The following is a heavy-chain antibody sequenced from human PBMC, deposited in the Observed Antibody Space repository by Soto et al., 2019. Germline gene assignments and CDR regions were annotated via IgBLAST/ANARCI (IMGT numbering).Heavy chain of an antibody. CDR2: INHSGST. V-gene: IGHV4-34*01. Sequence: QVQLQQWGAGLLKPSETLSLTCAVYGGSFSGYYWSWIRQPPGKGLEWIGEINHSGSTNYNPSLKSRVTISVDTSKNQFSLKLRSVTAADTAVYSCARGGKRYCRGGSCWPYYYYGMDVWGQGTTVTVSS. CDR1: GGSFSGYY. J-gene: IGHJ6*02. CDR3: ARGGKRYCRGGSCWPYYYYGMDV. D-gene: IGHD2-15*01.